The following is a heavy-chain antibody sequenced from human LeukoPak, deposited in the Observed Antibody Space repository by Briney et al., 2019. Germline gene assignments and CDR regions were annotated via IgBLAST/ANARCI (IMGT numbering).Heavy chain of an antibody. CDR1: GGSISSYY. J-gene: IGHJ4*02. V-gene: IGHV4-59*13. CDR3: ARDSSAHFDY. CDR2: FYYSGST. Sequence: SETLSLTCTVSGGSISSYYWSWIRQPPGKGLEWIGYFYYSGSTDYNPSLKSRVTISVDTSKNQFSLLLSSVTAADTAVYYCARDSSAHFDYWGRGTLVTVSS.